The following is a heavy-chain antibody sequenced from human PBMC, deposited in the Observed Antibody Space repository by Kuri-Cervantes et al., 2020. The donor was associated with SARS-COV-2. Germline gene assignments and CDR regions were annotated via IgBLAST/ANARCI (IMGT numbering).Heavy chain of an antibody. V-gene: IGHV4-59*01. CDR2: TYYSGST. CDR3: ARDRNGYYYDSSGYQEYYYYGMDV. D-gene: IGHD3-22*01. Sequence: GSLRLSCTVSGGSISSYYWSWIRQPPGKGLEWIGYTYYSGSTNYNPSLKSRVTISVDTSKNQFSLKLSSVTAADTAVYYCARDRNGYYYDSSGYQEYYYYGMDVWGQGTTVTVSS. J-gene: IGHJ6*02. CDR1: GGSISSYY.